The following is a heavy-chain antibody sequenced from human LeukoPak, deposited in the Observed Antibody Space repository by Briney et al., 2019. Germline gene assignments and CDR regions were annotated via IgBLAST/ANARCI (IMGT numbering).Heavy chain of an antibody. Sequence: SENLSLTCTVSGGSISSSSYYWGWIRQPPGKGLEWIGSIYYSGSTYYNPSLKSRVTISVDTSKNQFSLKLSSVTAADTAVYYCARDRGYSSSSDYWGQGTLVTVSS. D-gene: IGHD6-6*01. CDR1: GGSISSSSYY. J-gene: IGHJ4*02. CDR3: ARDRGYSSSSDY. CDR2: IYYSGST. V-gene: IGHV4-39*07.